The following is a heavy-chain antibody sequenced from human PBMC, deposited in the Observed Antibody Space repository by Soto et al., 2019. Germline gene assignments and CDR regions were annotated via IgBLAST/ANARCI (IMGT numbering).Heavy chain of an antibody. V-gene: IGHV1-2*04. CDR2: INPNSGGT. CDR1: GYTFTGYY. CDR3: ARDHSPQCLVPAVYYGMDI. D-gene: IGHD6-19*01. Sequence: ASVKVSCKASGYTFTGYYMHWVRQAPGQGLEWMGWINPNSGGTNYAQKFQGWVTMTRDTCISTAYMELSRLRSDDTAVYYCARDHSPQCLVPAVYYGMDISGQG. J-gene: IGHJ6*02.